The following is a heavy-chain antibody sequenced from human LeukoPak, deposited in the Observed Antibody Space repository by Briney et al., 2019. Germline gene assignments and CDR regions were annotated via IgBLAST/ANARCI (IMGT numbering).Heavy chain of an antibody. J-gene: IGHJ4*02. V-gene: IGHV1-2*02. CDR3: ARGGAYFDY. Sequence: EASVKVSCKASGNTFTSYYMHWVRQAPGQGLEWMGWINPNGGGTNYAQKFQDTVTMTTDTSISTAYMELSGLRSDDTAVYYCARGGAYFDYWGLGTLVTVSS. CDR1: GNTFTSYY. D-gene: IGHD4/OR15-4a*01. CDR2: INPNGGGT.